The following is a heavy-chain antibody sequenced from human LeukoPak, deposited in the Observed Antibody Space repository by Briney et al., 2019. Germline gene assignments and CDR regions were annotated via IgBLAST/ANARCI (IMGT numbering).Heavy chain of an antibody. Sequence: ASVKVSCKASGYTFIDYYIHWVRQAPGQGLEWMGWINPNSGGTNYAQKFQGRVTMTRVTSISTAYMELSRLLSGDTAVYYCARGKTMVYCGGDCYRFDNWGQGTLVTVSS. D-gene: IGHD2-21*02. CDR1: GYTFIDYY. CDR3: ARGKTMVYCGGDCYRFDN. J-gene: IGHJ4*02. V-gene: IGHV1-2*02. CDR2: INPNSGGT.